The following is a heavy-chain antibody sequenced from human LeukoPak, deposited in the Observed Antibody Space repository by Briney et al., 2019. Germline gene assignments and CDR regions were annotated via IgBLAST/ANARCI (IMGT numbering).Heavy chain of an antibody. CDR3: AKDSYVSGRPLHTFDV. J-gene: IGHJ3*01. Sequence: PGGSLRLSCAASGFTFSDYAMTWVRQAPGKGLEWVSVISGSDGTTYSADSVKGRFSIFRDNSKNMLYLHMNSLRVEDTAIYYCAKDSYVSGRPLHTFDVWGQGTMVTVSS. V-gene: IGHV3-23*01. CDR2: ISGSDGTT. D-gene: IGHD3-10*01. CDR1: GFTFSDYA.